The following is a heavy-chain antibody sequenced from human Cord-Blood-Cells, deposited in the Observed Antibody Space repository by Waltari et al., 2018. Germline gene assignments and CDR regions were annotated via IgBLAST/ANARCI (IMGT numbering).Heavy chain of an antibody. CDR2: INHSGST. CDR1: GGSCRGYY. D-gene: IGHD6-13*01. CDR3: ARGGQQQLGIDY. V-gene: IGHV4-34*01. J-gene: IGHJ4*02. Sequence: QVQLQQWGAGLLKPSETLSLTCAVYGGSCRGYYWSGIRQPPGKGLEWIGEINHSGSTNYNPSLKSRVTISVDTSKNQFSLKLSSVTAAATAVYYCARGGQQQLGIDYWGQGTLVTVSS.